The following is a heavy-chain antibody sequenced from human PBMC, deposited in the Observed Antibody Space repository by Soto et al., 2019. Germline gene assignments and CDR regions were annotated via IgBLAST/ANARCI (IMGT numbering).Heavy chain of an antibody. V-gene: IGHV1-69*12. CDR1: GGTFSTYA. Sequence: QVQLVQSGAEVKKPGSSVKVSCKASGGTFSTYAISWVRQAPAQGLEWTGGIIPIFGTANYAQKFQGRVTLTADESTSTAYMELSSLRSEDWAVYYCARDSSYSNYYCDGMDVWGQGTTVTVSS. D-gene: IGHD4-4*01. CDR3: ARDSSYSNYYCDGMDV. J-gene: IGHJ6*02. CDR2: IIPIFGTA.